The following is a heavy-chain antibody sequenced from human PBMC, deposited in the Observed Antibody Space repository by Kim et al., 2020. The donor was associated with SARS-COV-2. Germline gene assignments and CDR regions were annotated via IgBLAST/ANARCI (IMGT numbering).Heavy chain of an antibody. V-gene: IGHV3-7*01. CDR3: ARDCSGGSCYSEDAFDI. CDR2: IKQDGSEK. Sequence: GGSLRLSCAASGFTFSSYWMSWVRQAPGKGLEWVANIKQDGSEKYYVDSVKGRFTISRDNAKNSLYLQMNSLRAEDTAVYYCARDCSGGSCYSEDAFDIWGQGTMVTVSS. CDR1: GFTFSSYW. D-gene: IGHD2-15*01. J-gene: IGHJ3*02.